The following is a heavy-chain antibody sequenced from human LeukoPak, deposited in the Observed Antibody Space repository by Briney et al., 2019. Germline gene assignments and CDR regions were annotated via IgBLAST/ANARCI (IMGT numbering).Heavy chain of an antibody. CDR3: AKVGSSGYYSNYFDY. D-gene: IGHD3-22*01. Sequence: GGSLRFSCAASGFTFSSYGMHWVRQAPGKGLEWVAVVSYDGSNMYYADSVQGRFTISRDNSKNTLYLQMSGLRAEDTAVYYCAKVGSSGYYSNYFDYWGQGTLVTVSS. CDR2: VSYDGSNM. J-gene: IGHJ4*02. CDR1: GFTFSSYG. V-gene: IGHV3-30*18.